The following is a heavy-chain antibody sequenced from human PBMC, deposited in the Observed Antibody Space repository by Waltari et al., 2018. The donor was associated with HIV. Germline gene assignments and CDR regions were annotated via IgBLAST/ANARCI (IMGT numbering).Heavy chain of an antibody. CDR1: GGSISSSNW. V-gene: IGHV4-4*02. CDR2: IYHSGST. D-gene: IGHD1-1*01. CDR3: VSALMEGRSFDY. Sequence: VQLQESGPGLVKPSGTLSLTCAVSGGSISSSNWWSWVRQPPGKGLEWIGEIYHSGSTNYNPSLKSRVTISVDKSRNQFSLKLSSATAADTAVYYCVSALMEGRSFDYWGQGTLVTVSS. J-gene: IGHJ4*02.